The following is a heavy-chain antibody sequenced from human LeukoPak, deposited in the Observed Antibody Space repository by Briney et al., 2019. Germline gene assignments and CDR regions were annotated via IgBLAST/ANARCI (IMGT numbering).Heavy chain of an antibody. CDR2: IWYDGSGK. D-gene: IGHD5-18*01. V-gene: IGHV3-33*03. Sequence: GGSLRLSCAASRFTFTDYGMHWVRQPPGKGLEWVALIWYDGSGKYYADSVKGRFTISRDNSKNTLCLQMNSLRAEDTAVYYCARAGYSMDTEYFQHWGQGTLVTVSS. CDR1: RFTFTDYG. J-gene: IGHJ1*01. CDR3: ARAGYSMDTEYFQH.